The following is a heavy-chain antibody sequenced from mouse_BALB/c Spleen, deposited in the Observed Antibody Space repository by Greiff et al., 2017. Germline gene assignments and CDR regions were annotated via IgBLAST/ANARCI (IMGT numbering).Heavy chain of an antibody. J-gene: IGHJ4*01. Sequence: QVQLQQSGAELAKPGASVKMSCKASGYTFTSYWMHWVKQRPGQGLEWIGYINPSTGYNEYNQKFKDKATLTADKSYSTAYMQLSSLTSEDSAVYYVAIRGYDRYYYAMDYWGQGTSVTVSS. V-gene: IGHV1-7*01. CDR1: GYTFTSYW. CDR3: AIRGYDRYYYAMDY. CDR2: INPSTGYN. D-gene: IGHD2-2*01.